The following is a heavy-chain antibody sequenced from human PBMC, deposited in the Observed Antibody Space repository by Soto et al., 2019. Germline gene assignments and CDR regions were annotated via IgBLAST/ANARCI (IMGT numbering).Heavy chain of an antibody. CDR2: IYHSGST. CDR1: GGSISSGGYS. Sequence: PSETLSLTCTFSGGSISSGGYSWSWIRQPPGKGLEWIAYIYHSGSTDYSPSLKSRVTISVDRSKNQLSLKLSSVTAADTAVYYCARVPYPWGQGTLVTVSS. J-gene: IGHJ5*02. V-gene: IGHV4-30-2*01. CDR3: ARVPYP.